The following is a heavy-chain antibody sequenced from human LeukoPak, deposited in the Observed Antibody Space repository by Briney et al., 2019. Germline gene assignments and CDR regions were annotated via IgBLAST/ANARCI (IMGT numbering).Heavy chain of an antibody. V-gene: IGHV3-73*01. CDR1: GFTFSGSA. CDR2: IRSKANNYAT. Sequence: GGSLRLSCAASGFTFSGSAMHWVRQASGKGLEWAGRIRSKANNYATAYAASVKGRFTISRDDSKNTAYLQMNSLKTGDTAVYYCSRHVESLSGYFDDWGQGTLVTVSS. CDR3: SRHVESLSGYFDD. D-gene: IGHD3-16*02. J-gene: IGHJ4*02.